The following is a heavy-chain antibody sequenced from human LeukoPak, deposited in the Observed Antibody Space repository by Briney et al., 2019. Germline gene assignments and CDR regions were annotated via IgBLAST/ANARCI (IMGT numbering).Heavy chain of an antibody. J-gene: IGHJ4*02. CDR2: ISSSGSTI. D-gene: IGHD1-26*01. CDR1: GFTFSDYY. V-gene: IGHV3-11*01. CDR3: VKDPRIVGATTFDY. Sequence: GGSLRLSCAASGFTFSDYYMSWIRQAPGKGLEWVSYISSSGSTIKYADSVKGRFTISRDNSKNTLYLQMNSLRAEDTAVYYCVKDPRIVGATTFDYWGQGTLVTVSS.